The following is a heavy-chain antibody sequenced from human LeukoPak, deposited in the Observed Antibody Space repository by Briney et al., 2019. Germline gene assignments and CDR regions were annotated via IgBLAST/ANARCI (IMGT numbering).Heavy chain of an antibody. D-gene: IGHD5-24*01. CDR2: INHSGST. J-gene: IGHJ4*02. CDR1: GGSFSGYY. V-gene: IGHV4-34*01. Sequence: PSETLSLTCAVYGGSFSGYYWSWIRQPPGKGLEWIGEINHSGSTNYNPSLKSRVTISVDTSKNQFSLKLSSVTAADTAVYYCARVRATIHYFDYWGQGTLVTVSS. CDR3: ARVRATIHYFDY.